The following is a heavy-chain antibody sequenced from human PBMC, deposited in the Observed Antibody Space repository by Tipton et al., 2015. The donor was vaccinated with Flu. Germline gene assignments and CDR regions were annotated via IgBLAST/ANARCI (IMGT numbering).Heavy chain of an antibody. J-gene: IGHJ4*02. CDR3: PAAPSELAGKGFDY. D-gene: IGHD1-14*01. CDR1: GFTFSNAW. V-gene: IGHV3-15*01. CDR2: IKSKTDGGTT. Sequence: SLRLSCAASGFTFSNAWMSWVRQAPGKGLEWVGRIKSKTDGGTTDYAAPVKGRFTISRDDSKNPLYLQMNSLKTEGTAVYYCPAAPSELAGKGFDYWGQGTLVTVSS.